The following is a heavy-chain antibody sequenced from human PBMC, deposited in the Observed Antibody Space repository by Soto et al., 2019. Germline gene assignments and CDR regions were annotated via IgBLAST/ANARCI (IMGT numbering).Heavy chain of an antibody. J-gene: IGHJ4*02. D-gene: IGHD3-22*01. CDR2: ISSSSSTI. CDR1: GFTFSSYS. CDR3: TRGPPYYDSSGYLDH. V-gene: IGHV3-48*01. Sequence: PGGSLRLSCAASGFTFSSYSMNRVRQAPGKGLEWVSYISSSSSTIYYADSVKGRFTISRDNAKNSLYLQMNSLRAEDTAVYYCTRGPPYYDSSGYLDHWGQGTLVTVSS.